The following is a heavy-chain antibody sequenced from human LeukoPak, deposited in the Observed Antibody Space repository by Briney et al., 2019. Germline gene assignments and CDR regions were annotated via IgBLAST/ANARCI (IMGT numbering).Heavy chain of an antibody. V-gene: IGHV3-33*01. CDR2: IWYDGSNK. CDR3: ARGGRRIAAAGSYYYYGMDV. CDR1: GFTFSSYG. D-gene: IGHD6-13*01. J-gene: IGHJ6*02. Sequence: PGGSLRLSCAASGFTFSSYGMHWVCQAPGKGLEWVAVIWYDGSNKYYADSVKGRFTISRDNSKNTLYLQMNSLRAEDTAVYYCARGGRRIAAAGSYYYYGMDVWGQGTSVTVSS.